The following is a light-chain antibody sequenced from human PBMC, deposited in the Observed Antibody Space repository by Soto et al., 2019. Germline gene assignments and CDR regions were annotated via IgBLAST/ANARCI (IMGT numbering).Light chain of an antibody. CDR2: AAS. V-gene: IGKV1-27*01. Sequence: DIQMTQSPSSLSASVRDRVTITRRASQGISNYLAWYQQKPGKVPKLLIYAASTLQSGVPSRFSGSGSGTDFTLTISSLQPEDVATYYCQKYDSAPWTFGHGTKVEIK. J-gene: IGKJ1*01. CDR1: QGISNY. CDR3: QKYDSAPWT.